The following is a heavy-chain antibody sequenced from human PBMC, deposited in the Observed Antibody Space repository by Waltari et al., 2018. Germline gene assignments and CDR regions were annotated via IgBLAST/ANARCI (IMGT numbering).Heavy chain of an antibody. Sequence: EVQLLESGGGLVQPGGSLRLSCAVSGITFSAYAMSWVRQAPGKGLECVSGINAGGGSTYYADSVKGRFTISRDNSRKMLFLQMSGLRAEDTAIYYCAKETLRWFDYWGQGTLVAVSS. V-gene: IGHV3-23*01. J-gene: IGHJ4*02. CDR2: INAGGGST. D-gene: IGHD5-12*01. CDR3: AKETLRWFDY. CDR1: GITFSAYA.